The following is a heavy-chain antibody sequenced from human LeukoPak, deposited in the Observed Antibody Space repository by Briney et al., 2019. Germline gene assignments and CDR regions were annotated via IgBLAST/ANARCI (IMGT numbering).Heavy chain of an antibody. CDR1: VDFISRYY. CDR3: ARASDSGDWHLGY. J-gene: IGHJ4*02. Sequence: SETLSLTCTVSVDFISRYYWSWIRQSPGKGLEWIGYVYDRGGTNYNPSLKSRAIISADTSKNQFSLKVTSVTAADTAVYYCARASDSGDWHLGYWGQGTLVTVSS. V-gene: IGHV4-59*01. D-gene: IGHD2-21*02. CDR2: VYDRGGT.